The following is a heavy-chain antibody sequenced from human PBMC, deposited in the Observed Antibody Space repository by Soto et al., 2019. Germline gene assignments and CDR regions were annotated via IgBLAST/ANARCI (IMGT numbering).Heavy chain of an antibody. CDR1: GFTFSSYG. Sequence: GGSLRLSCAASGFTFSSYGMHWVRQAPGKGLEWVSGISWNSGSIGYADSVKGRFAISRDNAKNSLYLQMNSLRAEDTALYYCARAPSGIAAAGTLDYWGQGTLVTVSS. J-gene: IGHJ4*02. D-gene: IGHD6-13*01. V-gene: IGHV3-9*01. CDR2: ISWNSGSI. CDR3: ARAPSGIAAAGTLDY.